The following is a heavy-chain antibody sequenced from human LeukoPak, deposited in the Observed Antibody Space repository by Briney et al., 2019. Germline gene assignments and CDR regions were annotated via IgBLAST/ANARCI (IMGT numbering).Heavy chain of an antibody. CDR1: GYTFTGYY. V-gene: IGHV1-2*02. Sequence: GASVKVSCKASGYTFTGYYMHWVRQAPGQGLEWMGWINPNSGGTNYAQKFQGRVTMTRDTSISTAYMELSRLRSDDTAVYYCARVEYSSGWSPFDYWGQGTLVTASS. D-gene: IGHD6-19*01. CDR2: INPNSGGT. J-gene: IGHJ4*02. CDR3: ARVEYSSGWSPFDY.